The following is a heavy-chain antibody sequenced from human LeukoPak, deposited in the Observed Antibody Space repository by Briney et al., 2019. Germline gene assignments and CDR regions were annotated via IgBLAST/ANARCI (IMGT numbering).Heavy chain of an antibody. CDR2: IYHSVST. CDR1: GGSISSSNW. J-gene: IGHJ6*03. Sequence: SGTLSLTCAVSGGSISSSNWWSWVRQPPGKGLEWIGEIYHSVSTNYNPSLKSRVTISVDKSKNHFSLKLSSVTAADTAVYYCARGPSRRQQLAPYYYYYYMDVWGKGTTVTVSS. V-gene: IGHV4-4*02. D-gene: IGHD6-13*01. CDR3: ARGPSRRQQLAPYYYYYYMDV.